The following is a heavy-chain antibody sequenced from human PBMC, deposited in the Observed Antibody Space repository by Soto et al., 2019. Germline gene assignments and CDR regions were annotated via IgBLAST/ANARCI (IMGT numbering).Heavy chain of an antibody. Sequence: QITLKESGPTLVKPTQTLTLTCTFSGFSLSTTAAGVGWLRQPPGKALEWLALIHWDDDECYSPSLNRRLTLTKATANILAVLTLSLVNPVATATYDCAHGSCRITDCYPNPSLDYWGQGILVTVSS. CDR1: GFSLSTTAAG. V-gene: IGHV2-5*02. CDR3: AHGSCRITDCYPNPSLDY. CDR2: IHWDDDE. D-gene: IGHD2-21*02. J-gene: IGHJ4*02.